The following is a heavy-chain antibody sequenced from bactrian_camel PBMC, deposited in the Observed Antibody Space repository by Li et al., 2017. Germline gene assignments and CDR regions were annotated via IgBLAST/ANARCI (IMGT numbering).Heavy chain of an antibody. CDR2: INNYGDNT. CDR3: ATYETAIQAVGWRTGYNLRVRD. J-gene: IGHJ4*01. Sequence: VQLVESGGGSVQAGGPLRLSCAASGFTVSIYYMSWVRQAPGKGLEWVSSINNYGDNTYYVDSVKGRFTISRDNAKSTVYLQMSDLKPEDTAVYYCATYETAIQAVGWRTGYNLRVRDGGQGTQVTVS. CDR1: GFTVSIYY. D-gene: IGHD1*01. V-gene: IGHV3S40*01.